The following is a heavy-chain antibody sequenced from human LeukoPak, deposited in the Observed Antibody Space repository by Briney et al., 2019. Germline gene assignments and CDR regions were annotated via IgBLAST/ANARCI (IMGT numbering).Heavy chain of an antibody. CDR2: IKEDGSES. CDR3: AKAGLLWFGESWMDV. J-gene: IGHJ6*02. Sequence: ETLSLTCAVSGGSISSSNWWSWVRQAPGKGLEWVANIKEDGSESHYVDSVKGRFTISRDNAKNSLYLQMNSLRAEDTAMYFCAKAGLLWFGESWMDVWGQGTTVTVSS. D-gene: IGHD3-10*01. V-gene: IGHV3-7*01. CDR1: GGSISSSNW.